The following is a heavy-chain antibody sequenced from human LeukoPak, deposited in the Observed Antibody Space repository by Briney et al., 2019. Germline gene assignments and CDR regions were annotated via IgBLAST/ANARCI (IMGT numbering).Heavy chain of an antibody. J-gene: IGHJ4*02. V-gene: IGHV1-2*02. CDR3: ARDVLVDTAMVTGLNY. CDR2: INPNSGGT. CDR1: GYTFTGYY. D-gene: IGHD5-18*01. Sequence: GASVKVSCKASGYTFTGYYMHWVRQAPGQGLEWMGWINPNSGGTNYAQKFQGRVTMTRDTSISTAYMELSRLRSDDTAVYYCARDVLVDTAMVTGLNYWGQGTLVTVSS.